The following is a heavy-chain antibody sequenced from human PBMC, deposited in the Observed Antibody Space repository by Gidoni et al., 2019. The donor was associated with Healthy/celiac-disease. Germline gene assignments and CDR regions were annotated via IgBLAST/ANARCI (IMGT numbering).Heavy chain of an antibody. CDR1: GFTFSGPA. CDR3: TRSPYYYDSSGYSSYGA. Sequence: EAQLVESLGGLVQPGGSLKLYCAASGFTFSGPAMPWVRQASGKGLEWVGRIRSKANSYATAYAASVKGRFTISRDDSKNTAYLQMNSLKTEDTAVYYCTRSPYYYDSSGYSSYGAWGQGTLVTVSS. V-gene: IGHV3-73*02. CDR2: IRSKANSYAT. J-gene: IGHJ5*02. D-gene: IGHD3-22*01.